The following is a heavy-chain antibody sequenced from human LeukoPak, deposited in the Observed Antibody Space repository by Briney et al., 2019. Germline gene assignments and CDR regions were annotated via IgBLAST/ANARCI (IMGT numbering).Heavy chain of an antibody. CDR3: AKSAASPLYHMGV. D-gene: IGHD3-3*01. Sequence: GGSLRLSCAASGFSLNNYGMNWVRQAPGKGLEWVSGITGTGGTAYYAGSVKGRFTISRDDSKNTLYLQMSSLRVDDTAIYYCAKSAASPLYHMGVWGKGATVTVSS. V-gene: IGHV3-23*01. CDR2: ITGTGGTA. J-gene: IGHJ6*03. CDR1: GFSLNNYG.